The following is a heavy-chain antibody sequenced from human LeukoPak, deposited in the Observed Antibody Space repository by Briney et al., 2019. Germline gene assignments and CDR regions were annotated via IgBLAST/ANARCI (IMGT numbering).Heavy chain of an antibody. Sequence: GSLRLSCAASGFSISTYYMSWIRQPPGKGLEWIGEINHSGSTNYNPSLKSRVTISVDTSKNQFSLKLSSVTAADTAVYYCAWSGYPYYFDYWGQGTLVTVSS. J-gene: IGHJ4*02. V-gene: IGHV4-34*08. CDR3: AWSGYPYYFDY. CDR2: INHSGST. D-gene: IGHD3-3*01. CDR1: GFSISTYY.